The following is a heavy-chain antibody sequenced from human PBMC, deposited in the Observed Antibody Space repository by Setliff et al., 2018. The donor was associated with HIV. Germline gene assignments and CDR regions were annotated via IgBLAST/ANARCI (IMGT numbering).Heavy chain of an antibody. D-gene: IGHD2-2*01. J-gene: IGHJ3*01. Sequence: GASVKVSCKASGYTFSSYDINWVRQATGQGLEWMGWMNPNSGNTGYAQKFQGRVTITADESTSTAYMELSSLRSTDTAVYYCARDAVPHCSDASCYGRGAFDVWGQGTLVTVSS. CDR1: GYTFSSYD. CDR3: ARDAVPHCSDASCYGRGAFDV. CDR2: MNPNSGNT. V-gene: IGHV1-8*03.